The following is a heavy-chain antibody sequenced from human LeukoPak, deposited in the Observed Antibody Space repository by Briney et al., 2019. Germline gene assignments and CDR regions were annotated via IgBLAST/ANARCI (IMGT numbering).Heavy chain of an antibody. CDR1: GFTFTSYD. CDR2: MNPNNGNT. V-gene: IGHV1-8*01. J-gene: IGHJ5*02. Sequence: ASVRVSCKASGFTFTSYDINWVRQASGQGLEWMGWMNPNNGNTGYAQKFQGRVTMTRDTSISTAYMELRGLRSEDTAVYYCVRDGEGVAISVNYWFDPWGQGTLVTVSS. CDR3: VRDGEGVAISVNYWFDP. D-gene: IGHD3-10*01.